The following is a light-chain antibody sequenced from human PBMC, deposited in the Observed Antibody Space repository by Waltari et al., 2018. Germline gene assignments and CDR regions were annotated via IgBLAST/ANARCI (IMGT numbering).Light chain of an antibody. J-gene: IGKJ2*01. CDR2: WVF. CDR1: QSLVPVDGNTY. V-gene: IGKV2-30*02. Sequence: EVVMTQSPVSLSVTLGQAASISCKSSQSLVPVDGNTYLNWFHQRPGQSPRRLIYWVFNRDSGVPDRFSGSGSGTDLTLRISRVEAEDVGVYYCMQGTRWPYTFGQGTQLDIK. CDR3: MQGTRWPYT.